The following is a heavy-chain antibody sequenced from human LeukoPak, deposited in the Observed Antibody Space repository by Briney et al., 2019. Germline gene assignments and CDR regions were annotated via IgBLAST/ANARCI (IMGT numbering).Heavy chain of an antibody. J-gene: IGHJ6*03. CDR1: GGSISSSGYY. CDR2: IYYSGTT. CDR3: ARQVSDYFYYYIDV. V-gene: IGHV4-39*01. Sequence: PSETLSLTCSVSGGSISSSGYYWNWIRQPPGKGLEWVGSIYYSGTTYYNSSLKSRVTISEDTSKNRFSLMLTSVTAADTAVYYCARQVSDYFYYYIDVCGEGTTVIVSS.